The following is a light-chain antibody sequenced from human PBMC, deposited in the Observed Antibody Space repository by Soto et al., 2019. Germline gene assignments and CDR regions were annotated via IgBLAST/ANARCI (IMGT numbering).Light chain of an antibody. Sequence: QSVLTQPPSVSGATGQRVTISCTGSSSNIGTGYDVHWYQQLPGTAPKRLIYGNSNRPSGVPDRFSGSKSGTSASLAITGLQAEDEADYYCKSYDSSLSVWVFGGGSKLTVL. CDR1: SSNIGTGYD. CDR2: GNS. J-gene: IGLJ3*02. V-gene: IGLV1-40*01. CDR3: KSYDSSLSVWV.